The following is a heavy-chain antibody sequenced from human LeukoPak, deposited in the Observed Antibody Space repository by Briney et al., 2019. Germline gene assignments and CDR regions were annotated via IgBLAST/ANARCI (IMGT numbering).Heavy chain of an antibody. CDR1: GFTFSSYA. CDR3: AKRKLYYYDSSAFDI. CDR2: ISGSDGST. J-gene: IGHJ3*02. V-gene: IGHV3-23*01. D-gene: IGHD3-22*01. Sequence: GGSLRLSCAASGFTFSSYAMSWVRQAPGKGLEWVSAISGSDGSTYYADSVKGRFTISRDNSKNTLYLQMNSLRAEDTAVYYCAKRKLYYYDSSAFDIWGQGTMVTVSS.